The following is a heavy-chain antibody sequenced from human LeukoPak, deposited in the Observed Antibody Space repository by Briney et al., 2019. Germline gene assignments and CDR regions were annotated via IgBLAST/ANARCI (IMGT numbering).Heavy chain of an antibody. Sequence: SETLSLTCTVSGVSISSYYWSWIRQPPGKGLEWIGYIYYSGSTNYNPSLKSRVTISVDTSKNQFSLKLSSVTAADTAVYYCASGRDTASFDYWGQGTLVTVSS. J-gene: IGHJ4*02. D-gene: IGHD5-18*01. V-gene: IGHV4-59*01. CDR2: IYYSGST. CDR3: ASGRDTASFDY. CDR1: GVSISSYY.